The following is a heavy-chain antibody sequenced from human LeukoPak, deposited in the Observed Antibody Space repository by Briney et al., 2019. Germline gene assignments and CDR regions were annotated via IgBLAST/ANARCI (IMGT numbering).Heavy chain of an antibody. D-gene: IGHD3-22*01. J-gene: IGHJ4*02. CDR1: GYTFSDFH. Sequence: ASVKVSCKASGYTFSDFHMHWVRQAPGQGLEWMGWINPKSGGTNYAQKFQGRVTMTRDTSISTVYMELSRLRSDDTALYYCARGGYYYDSSGYYYGGVRYFDYWGQGTLVTVSS. CDR2: INPKSGGT. CDR3: ARGGYYYDSSGYYYGGVRYFDY. V-gene: IGHV1-2*02.